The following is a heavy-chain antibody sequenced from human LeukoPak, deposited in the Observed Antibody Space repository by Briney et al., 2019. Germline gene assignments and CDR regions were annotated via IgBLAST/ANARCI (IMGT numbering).Heavy chain of an antibody. V-gene: IGHV4-34*01. D-gene: IGHD6-13*01. CDR1: GGSISGYH. CDR2: INHSGST. CDR3: ARGSLNSRRFDY. Sequence: SETLSLTCTVSGGSISGYHWGWIRQPPGKGLEWIGEINHSGSTNYNPSLKSRVTISVDTSKNQFSLKLSSVTAADTAVYYCARGSLNSRRFDYWGQGTLVTVSS. J-gene: IGHJ4*02.